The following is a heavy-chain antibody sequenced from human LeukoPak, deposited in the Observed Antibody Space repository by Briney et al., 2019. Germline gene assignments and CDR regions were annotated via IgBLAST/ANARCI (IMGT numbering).Heavy chain of an antibody. D-gene: IGHD3-22*01. V-gene: IGHV3-7*01. J-gene: IGHJ5*02. CDR3: ARDRSGYYS. Sequence: GGSLRLSCAASGFTFSTYWMSWVRQAPGKGLEWVANIKEDGSAKYYVDSVKGRFTISRDNAKNSLYLQMNSLRAEDTAVYYCARDRSGYYSWGQGTLVTVSS. CDR1: GFTFSTYW. CDR2: IKEDGSAK.